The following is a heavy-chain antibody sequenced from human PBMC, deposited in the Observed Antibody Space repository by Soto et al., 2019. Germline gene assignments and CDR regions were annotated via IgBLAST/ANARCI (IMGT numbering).Heavy chain of an antibody. Sequence: QVQLVESGGGVVQPGRSLRLSCAASGFTFSSYVMYWVRQAPGKGLEWVAVISYDGSNRYYADSVKGRFTISRDNSKNTLYLQMNSLRAEDTAVYYCARDWWRYYDILTGYRNYHYYYGMDVWGQGTTVTVSS. CDR1: GFTFSSYV. V-gene: IGHV3-30-3*01. J-gene: IGHJ6*02. D-gene: IGHD3-9*01. CDR2: ISYDGSNR. CDR3: ARDWWRYYDILTGYRNYHYYYGMDV.